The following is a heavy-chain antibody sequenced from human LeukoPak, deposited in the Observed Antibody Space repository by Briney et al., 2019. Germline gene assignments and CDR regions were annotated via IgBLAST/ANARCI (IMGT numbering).Heavy chain of an antibody. Sequence: GESLKISCKGSGYSFTSYWIGWVRQMLGKGLEWMGIIYPGDSDTRYSPSFQGQVTISADKSISTAYLQWSSLKASDTAMYYCARPGQGYSSGWYFDYWGQGTLVTVSS. CDR3: ARPGQGYSSGWYFDY. D-gene: IGHD6-19*01. V-gene: IGHV5-51*01. CDR2: IYPGDSDT. J-gene: IGHJ4*02. CDR1: GYSFTSYW.